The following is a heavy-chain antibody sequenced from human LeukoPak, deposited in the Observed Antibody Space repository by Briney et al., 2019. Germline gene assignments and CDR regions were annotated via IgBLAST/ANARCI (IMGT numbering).Heavy chain of an antibody. J-gene: IGHJ4*02. CDR1: GLTFTNAW. Sequence: GGSLRLSCAASGLTFTNAWMSWVRQAPGKGLEWVGRIKSKTDGGTVDYAPPVKGRFTISRDDSRNALSLEMNFLKTEDTAVYYCTTDPGNYEIFWGQGTLVSVSS. D-gene: IGHD4-11*01. CDR2: IKSKTDGGTV. CDR3: TTDPGNYEIF. V-gene: IGHV3-15*01.